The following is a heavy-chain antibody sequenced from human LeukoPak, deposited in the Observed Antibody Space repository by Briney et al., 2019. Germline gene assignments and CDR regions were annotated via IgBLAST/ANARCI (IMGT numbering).Heavy chain of an antibody. CDR1: GFTLSSHA. CDR2: LSVAGDLT. D-gene: IGHD3-22*01. J-gene: IGHJ4*02. Sequence: PGESLRLSCVASGFTLSSHAMTWVRQAPGKGLEWVSGLSVAGDLTYYADPVKGRFTISRDTSRHTLHLQMNSLRVEDTAVYFSANPPLSYFDSSGQHYVAANYFDSWGQGTLVTVSS. CDR3: ANPPLSYFDSSGQHYVAANYFDS. V-gene: IGHV3-23*01.